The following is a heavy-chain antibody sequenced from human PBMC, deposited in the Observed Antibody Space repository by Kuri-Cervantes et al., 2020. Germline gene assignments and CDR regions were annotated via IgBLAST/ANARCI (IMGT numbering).Heavy chain of an antibody. Sequence: GGSLRLSCAASGFTFSSYSMNWVRQAPGKGLEWVSSISSSSSYIYYADSVKGRFTISRDNSKNTLYLQMNSLRAEDTAVYYCARDRYDILTGYYLWGGYGMDVWGQGTTVTVSS. CDR2: ISSSSSYI. V-gene: IGHV3-21*01. CDR1: GFTFSSYS. CDR3: ARDRYDILTGYYLWGGYGMDV. J-gene: IGHJ6*02. D-gene: IGHD3-9*01.